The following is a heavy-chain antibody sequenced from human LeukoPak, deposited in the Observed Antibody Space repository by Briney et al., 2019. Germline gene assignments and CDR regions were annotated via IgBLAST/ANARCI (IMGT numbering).Heavy chain of an antibody. V-gene: IGHV3-23*01. CDR1: GFTFSSYA. CDR3: AKSSHYDTSGFYREYYFDY. D-gene: IGHD3-22*01. Sequence: GGSLRLSCAASGFTFSSYAMSWVRQAPGKGLEWVSAISGSGDSTYYGDSVKGRFTISRDNPKNTLYLQMNSLRAEDTAVYYCAKSSHYDTSGFYREYYFDYWGQGTLVTVSS. CDR2: ISGSGDST. J-gene: IGHJ4*02.